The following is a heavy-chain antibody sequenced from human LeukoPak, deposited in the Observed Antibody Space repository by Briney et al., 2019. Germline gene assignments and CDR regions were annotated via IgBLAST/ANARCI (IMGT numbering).Heavy chain of an antibody. D-gene: IGHD4-23*01. CDR1: GGSISSYY. CDR2: IYYSGST. J-gene: IGHJ4*02. CDR3: ARVGVDYSGNIIKYFFDY. Sequence: PSETLSLTCTVSGGSISSYYWSWTRQPPGKGLEWIGYIYYSGSTNYNPSLKSRVTISVDTSKNQFSLKLSPVTAADTAVYYCARVGVDYSGNIIKYFFDYWGQGTLVTVSS. V-gene: IGHV4-59*01.